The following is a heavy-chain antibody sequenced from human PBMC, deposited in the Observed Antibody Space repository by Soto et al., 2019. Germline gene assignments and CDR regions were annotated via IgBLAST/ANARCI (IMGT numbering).Heavy chain of an antibody. Sequence: SETLSLTCAVSGGSISSGGYSWSWIRQPPGKGLEWIGYIYHSGSTYYNPSLKSRVTISVDRSKNQFSLKLSSVTAADTAVYYRARSQTTVNSYDYWGQGTLVTVSS. CDR3: ARSQTTVNSYDY. CDR1: GGSISSGGYS. CDR2: IYHSGST. D-gene: IGHD4-17*01. J-gene: IGHJ4*02. V-gene: IGHV4-30-2*01.